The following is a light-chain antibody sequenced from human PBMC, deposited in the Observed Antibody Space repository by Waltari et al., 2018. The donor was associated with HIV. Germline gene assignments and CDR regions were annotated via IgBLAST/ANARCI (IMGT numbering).Light chain of an antibody. CDR1: KLGNKY. J-gene: IGLJ2*01. V-gene: IGLV3-1*01. CDR3: QAWDSSAAV. Sequence: SYVLTQPPSVSVSPGQTATITCSGDKLGNKYVCWYQQKAGQSPVLVIYQDNKKSSGMPGRFSGSNSGNTATLTISGTQAVDEADYYCQAWDSSAAVFGGGTKLTVL. CDR2: QDN.